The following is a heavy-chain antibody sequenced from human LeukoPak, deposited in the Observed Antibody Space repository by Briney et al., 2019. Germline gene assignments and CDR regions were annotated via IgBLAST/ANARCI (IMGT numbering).Heavy chain of an antibody. J-gene: IGHJ4*02. CDR3: ARDPSVYGDYAGQQDY. CDR1: GFTFSSYG. D-gene: IGHD4-17*01. CDR2: IYSGGST. Sequence: GGSLRLSCAASGFTFSSYGMSWVRQAPGKGLEWVSVIYSGGSTYYADSVKGRFTISRDNSKNTLYLQMNSLRAEDAAVYYCARDPSVYGDYAGQQDYWGQGTLVTVSS. V-gene: IGHV3-66*01.